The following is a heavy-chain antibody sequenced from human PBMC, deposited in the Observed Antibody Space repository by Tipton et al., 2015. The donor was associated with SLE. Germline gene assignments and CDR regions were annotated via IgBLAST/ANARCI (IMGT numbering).Heavy chain of an antibody. CDR1: GFTFSSYW. CDR2: INNDGTNT. V-gene: IGHV3-74*01. CDR3: TRSFVAAPFDN. Sequence: SLRLSCAASGFTFSSYWMHWVRQAPGKGLVWVSRINNDGTNTGYADSVKGRFTISRDNVKNTLFLQMNSLRVEDTALYFCTRSFVAAPFDNWGRGTLVTVSS. J-gene: IGHJ4*02. D-gene: IGHD2-21*01.